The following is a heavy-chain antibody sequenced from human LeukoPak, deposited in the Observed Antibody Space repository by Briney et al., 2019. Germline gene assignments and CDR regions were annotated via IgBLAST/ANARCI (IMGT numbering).Heavy chain of an antibody. D-gene: IGHD4-23*01. CDR1: GFPFSSFW. V-gene: IGHV3-74*01. CDR3: ARANPLDGGNLYPFDL. J-gene: IGHJ4*02. Sequence: HPGGSLRLSCAASGFPFSSFWMHWVRQAPGNRLVWVSRVSPDGRTTSYADAVQGRFTISRDNAKNTLYLQVNSLRAEDTAVYYCARANPLDGGNLYPFDLWGQGSLVTVSS. CDR2: VSPDGRTT.